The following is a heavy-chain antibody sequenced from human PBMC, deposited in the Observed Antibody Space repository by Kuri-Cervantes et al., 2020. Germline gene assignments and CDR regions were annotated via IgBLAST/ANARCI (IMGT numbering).Heavy chain of an antibody. V-gene: IGHV4-39*07. J-gene: IGHJ2*01. Sequence: SETLSLTCTVSGGSISSYYWSWIRQPPGKGLEWIGSTYGSGSTSYNASLQSRITISVDTSKNQFSLKLSSVTAADTAVYYCAATADILTGYRYWYFDLWGRGTLVTVSS. CDR3: AATADILTGYRYWYFDL. CDR1: GGSISSYY. D-gene: IGHD3-9*01. CDR2: TYGSGST.